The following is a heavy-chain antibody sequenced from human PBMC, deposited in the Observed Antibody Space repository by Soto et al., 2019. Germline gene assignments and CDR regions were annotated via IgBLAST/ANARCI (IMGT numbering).Heavy chain of an antibody. CDR2: IYYSGST. CDR1: GGSISSGGYY. J-gene: IGHJ5*02. V-gene: IGHV4-31*03. D-gene: IGHD3-9*01. CDR3: ARVGDILTGSQTPFDP. Sequence: PSETLSLTCTVSGGSISSGGYYWSWIRQHPGRGLEWIGYIYYSGSTYYNPSLKSRVTISVDTSKNQFSLKLSSVTAADTAVYYCARVGDILTGSQTPFDPWGQGTLVTVSS.